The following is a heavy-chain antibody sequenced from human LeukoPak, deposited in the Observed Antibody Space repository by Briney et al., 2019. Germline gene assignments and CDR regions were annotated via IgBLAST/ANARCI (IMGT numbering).Heavy chain of an antibody. Sequence: GASVKVSCKASGYTFTSYGISWVRQAPGQGLEWMGWISAYNGNTNYAQKLQGRVTMTTDTSTSTAYMELRGLRSDDTAVYYCARWEHSSSWPPFDYWGQGTLVTVSS. V-gene: IGHV1-18*01. CDR1: GYTFTSYG. CDR2: ISAYNGNT. CDR3: ARWEHSSSWPPFDY. D-gene: IGHD6-13*01. J-gene: IGHJ4*02.